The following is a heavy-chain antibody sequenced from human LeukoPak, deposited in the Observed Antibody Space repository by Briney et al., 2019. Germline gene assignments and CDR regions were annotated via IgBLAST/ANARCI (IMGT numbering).Heavy chain of an antibody. CDR3: ARDDYGVFDAFDV. CDR1: GGSISSHY. Sequence: SETLSLTCTVSGGSISSHYWSWIRRPPGKGLEWIGYIYNIGSTNYNPSLRSRVTISLDTSKNQFSLKLTSVTAADTAVYFCARDDYGVFDAFDVWGQGTVVTVSS. V-gene: IGHV4-59*08. CDR2: IYNIGST. D-gene: IGHD3-16*01. J-gene: IGHJ3*01.